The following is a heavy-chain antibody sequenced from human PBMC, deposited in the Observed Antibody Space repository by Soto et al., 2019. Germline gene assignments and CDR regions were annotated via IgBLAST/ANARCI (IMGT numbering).Heavy chain of an antibody. V-gene: IGHV4-39*01. Sequence: SETLSLTCTVSGGSISSSSYYWGWIRQPPGKGLEWIGSIYYSGSTYYNPSLKSRVTISVDTSKNQFSLKLSSVTAADTAVYYCARSWSGYNWNDDYYFDYWGQGTLVTVSS. D-gene: IGHD1-1*01. J-gene: IGHJ4*02. CDR2: IYYSGST. CDR3: ARSWSGYNWNDDYYFDY. CDR1: GGSISSSSYY.